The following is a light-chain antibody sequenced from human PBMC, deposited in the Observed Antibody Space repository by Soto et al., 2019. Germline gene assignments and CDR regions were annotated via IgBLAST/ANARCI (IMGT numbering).Light chain of an antibody. CDR1: SSDVGGYNY. CDR2: EVT. V-gene: IGLV2-14*01. Sequence: QSVLTQPASVSGSPGQSITISCTGTSSDVGGYNYVSWYQQHPGKAPKLIIYEVTNRPSGVSGRFSGSKSGNTASLTISGLQAEDEADYYCSSFTTSSTLGVFGGGTKLIVL. J-gene: IGLJ3*02. CDR3: SSFTTSSTLGV.